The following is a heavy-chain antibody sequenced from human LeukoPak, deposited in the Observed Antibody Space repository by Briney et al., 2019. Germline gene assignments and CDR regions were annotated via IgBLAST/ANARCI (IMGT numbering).Heavy chain of an antibody. CDR1: GFTFNIYA. Sequence: GGSLRLSCAASGFTFNIYAMHWLRHAPGKGLEWVALLAYDGTNQYYADSVKGRFTISRDNSKNTVYLQMNSLRPEDTAVYYCARGGPLGDTNRLDHWGQGTLVSVSS. CDR2: LAYDGTNQ. J-gene: IGHJ4*02. CDR3: ARGGPLGDTNRLDH. D-gene: IGHD2-8*01. V-gene: IGHV3-30*04.